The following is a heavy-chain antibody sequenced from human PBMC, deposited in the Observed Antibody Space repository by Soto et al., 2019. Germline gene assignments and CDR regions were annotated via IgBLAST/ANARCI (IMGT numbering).Heavy chain of an antibody. CDR2: IYSGGST. J-gene: IGHJ6*02. CDR1: GFTVSSNY. D-gene: IGHD6-13*01. Sequence: EVQLVESGGGLIQPGGSLRLSCAASGFTVSSNYMSWVRQAPGKGLEWVSVIYSGGSTYYADSVKGRFTISRDNSKNTLYLQMNSLRAEDTAVYYCARDDKAAAGYYYYYGMDVWGQGTTVTVSS. V-gene: IGHV3-53*01. CDR3: ARDDKAAAGYYYYYGMDV.